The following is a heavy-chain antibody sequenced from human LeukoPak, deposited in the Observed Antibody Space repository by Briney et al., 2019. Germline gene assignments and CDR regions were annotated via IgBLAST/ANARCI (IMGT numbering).Heavy chain of an antibody. Sequence: KPSETLSLTCTVSGGSISSYYWSWIRQPPGKGLEWIGSIYYSGSTYYNPSLKSRVTISVDTSKNQFSLKLSSVTAADTAVYYCARTTMVRGTYYMDVWGKGTTVTISS. D-gene: IGHD3-10*01. CDR2: IYYSGST. CDR1: GGSISSYY. V-gene: IGHV4-39*07. CDR3: ARTTMVRGTYYMDV. J-gene: IGHJ6*03.